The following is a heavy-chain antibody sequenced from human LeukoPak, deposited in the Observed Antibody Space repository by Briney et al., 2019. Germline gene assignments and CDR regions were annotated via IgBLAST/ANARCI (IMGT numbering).Heavy chain of an antibody. Sequence: SETLSHTRTVSGGSISSYYWSWIRQPPGKGLEWIGYIYCSGSTNYNPSLKSRVTISVDTSKNQLSLKLSSVTAADTAVYYCARLWRQAGSFDIWGQGTMVTVSS. CDR2: IYCSGST. D-gene: IGHD2-21*01. CDR1: GGSISSYY. J-gene: IGHJ3*02. CDR3: ARLWRQAGSFDI. V-gene: IGHV4-59*01.